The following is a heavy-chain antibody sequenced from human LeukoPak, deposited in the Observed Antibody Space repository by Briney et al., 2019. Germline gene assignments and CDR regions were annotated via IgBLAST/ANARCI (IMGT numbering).Heavy chain of an antibody. V-gene: IGHV4-59*08. CDR3: ARYGPFCDGDCLDS. J-gene: IGHJ4*02. CDR1: GGSMSSYH. D-gene: IGHD2-21*02. Sequence: SETLSLTCTVSGGSMSSYHWGWFRQPPGKGLEWIGYIYYSGSTSYNPYLKSRVTISVDTSKNQFSLKLSSVTAADTAMFYCARYGPFCDGDCLDSWGQGTLVTVSS. CDR2: IYYSGST.